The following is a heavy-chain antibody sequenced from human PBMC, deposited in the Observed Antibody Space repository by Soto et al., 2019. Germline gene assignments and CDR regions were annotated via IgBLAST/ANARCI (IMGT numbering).Heavy chain of an antibody. Sequence: EVQLVESGGGLVQPGGSLRLSCAASGFTFSSYSMNWVRQAPGKGLEWVSYISSSSSTIYYADSVKGRFTISRDNAKNSLYLQMNSLRAEDTAVYYCARAGYYYGSGSYYKDDGGMDYRGQGTLVTVSS. V-gene: IGHV3-48*01. CDR1: GFTFSSYS. CDR2: ISSSSSTI. D-gene: IGHD3-10*01. J-gene: IGHJ4*02. CDR3: ARAGYYYGSGSYYKDDGGMDY.